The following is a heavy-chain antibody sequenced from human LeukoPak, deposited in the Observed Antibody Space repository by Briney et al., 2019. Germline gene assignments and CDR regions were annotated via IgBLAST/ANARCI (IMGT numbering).Heavy chain of an antibody. CDR2: IFPGDSDT. J-gene: IGHJ4*02. D-gene: IGHD6-13*01. V-gene: IGHV5-51*01. CDR1: GYSFTSYW. Sequence: GESLKISCKGSGYSFTSYWIGWLRQMPGKGLGGMGIIFPGDSDTRYSPSFQGQVTISADKSISTAYLQSSSLKASDTAMYYCARLVTSSWYAYSWGQGTLVTVSS. CDR3: ARLVTSSWYAYS.